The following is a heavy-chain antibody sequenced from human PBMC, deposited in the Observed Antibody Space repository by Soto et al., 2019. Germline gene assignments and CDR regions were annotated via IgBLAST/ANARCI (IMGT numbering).Heavy chain of an antibody. V-gene: IGHV4-4*02. Sequence: QVQLQESGPGLVKPSGTLSLTCAVSGGSISSSNWWSWVRQPPGKGLEWIGEIYHSGSTNYNPSLKSRVTISVDKSKNQFSLKLSSVTAADTAVYYCARAYYYDSSGYGGWFDPWGQGTLVTVSS. J-gene: IGHJ5*02. D-gene: IGHD3-22*01. CDR1: GGSISSSNW. CDR2: IYHSGST. CDR3: ARAYYYDSSGYGGWFDP.